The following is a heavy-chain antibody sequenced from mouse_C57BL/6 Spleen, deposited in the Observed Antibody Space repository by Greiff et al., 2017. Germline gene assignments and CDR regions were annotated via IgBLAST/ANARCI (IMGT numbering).Heavy chain of an antibody. CDR3: AREDGYYHY. CDR1: GYTFTSYW. V-gene: IGHV1-52*01. J-gene: IGHJ2*01. CDR2: IDPADSET. Sequence: QVQLQQPGAELVRPGSSVKLSCKASGYTFTSYWMHWVKQRPIQGLEWIGNIDPADSETHYNQRFKDKATLTVDKSSSTAYMQLSSLTSEVSAVYNCAREDGYYHYWGQGTTLTVSA. D-gene: IGHD2-3*01.